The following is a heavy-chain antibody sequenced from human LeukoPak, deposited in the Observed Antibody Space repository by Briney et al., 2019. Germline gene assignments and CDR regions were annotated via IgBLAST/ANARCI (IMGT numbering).Heavy chain of an antibody. J-gene: IGHJ5*02. CDR3: AREGSLHDSGDNYLSWFDP. D-gene: IGHD3-22*01. CDR1: GFTFNTYG. V-gene: IGHV1-18*01. Sequence: ASVKVSCKTSGFTFNTYGIAWVRQAPGQWLEWMGWISAYNGKTDYAQNLQDRVTMTTDTSTTTAYMELRSLRSDDTAVYYCAREGSLHDSGDNYLSWFDPWGQGTLVTVSS. CDR2: ISAYNGKT.